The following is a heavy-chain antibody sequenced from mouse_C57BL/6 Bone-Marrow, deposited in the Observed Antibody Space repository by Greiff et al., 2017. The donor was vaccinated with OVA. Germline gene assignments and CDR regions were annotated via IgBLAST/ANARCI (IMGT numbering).Heavy chain of an antibody. CDR3: ARRGYGSSLDY. CDR1: GFTFSDYY. V-gene: IGHV5-12*01. Sequence: EVKLVESGGGLVQPGGSLKLSCAASGFTFSDYYMYWVRQTPEKRLEWVAYISNGGGSTYYPDTVKGRFTISRDNAKNTLYLQMSRLKTEDTAMCYCARRGYGSSLDYWGQGTTLTVSS. J-gene: IGHJ2*01. CDR2: ISNGGGST. D-gene: IGHD1-1*01.